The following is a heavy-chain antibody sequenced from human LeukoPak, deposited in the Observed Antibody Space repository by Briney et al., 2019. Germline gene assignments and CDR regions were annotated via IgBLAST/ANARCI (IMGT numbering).Heavy chain of an antibody. Sequence: GGSLTLSCAASGFTFSSYGMHWVRQAPGKGLVWVSRINSDGSSTSYADSVKGRFTISRGNAKNTLYLQMNSLRAEDTAVYYCAREGRWFGGGYGMDVWGQGTTVTVSS. CDR1: GFTFSSYG. CDR2: INSDGSST. D-gene: IGHD3-10*01. J-gene: IGHJ6*02. CDR3: AREGRWFGGGYGMDV. V-gene: IGHV3-74*01.